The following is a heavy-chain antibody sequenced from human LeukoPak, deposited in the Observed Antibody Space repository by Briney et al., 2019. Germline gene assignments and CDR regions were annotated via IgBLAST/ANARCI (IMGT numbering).Heavy chain of an antibody. Sequence: SETLSLTCAVYGGSFSGYYWSWIRQPPGKGLEWIGEINHGGSTNYNPSLKGRVTISVDTSKNQFSLKLSSVTAADTAVYYCARDGDERDYGGNSVAFDIWGQGTMVTVSS. CDR1: GGSFSGYY. D-gene: IGHD4-23*01. CDR2: INHGGST. V-gene: IGHV4-34*01. CDR3: ARDGDERDYGGNSVAFDI. J-gene: IGHJ3*02.